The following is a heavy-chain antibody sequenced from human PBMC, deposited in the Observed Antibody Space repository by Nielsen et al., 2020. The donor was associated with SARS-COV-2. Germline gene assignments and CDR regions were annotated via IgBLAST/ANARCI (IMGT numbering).Heavy chain of an antibody. CDR3: ARIQLELRLFYFYYSMDV. D-gene: IGHD1-7*01. Sequence: SGPTLVKPTQTLTLTCTFSGFSLSTSGVAVGWIRQPPGRALESLAHIFSNDEKSYSTSLKSRLTISKDTSKSQVVLTMTNMDPVDTATYYCARIQLELRLFYFYYSMDVWGKGTTVTVSS. J-gene: IGHJ6*03. CDR1: GFSLSTSGVA. CDR2: IFSNDEK. V-gene: IGHV2-26*01.